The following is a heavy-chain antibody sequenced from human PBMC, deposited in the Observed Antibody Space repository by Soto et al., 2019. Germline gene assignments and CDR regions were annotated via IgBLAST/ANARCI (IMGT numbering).Heavy chain of an antibody. CDR1: GFTFSSYW. CDR2: IKQDGSAK. D-gene: IGHD6-13*01. Sequence: EMQLVESGGDLVQPGGSLRLSCAASGFTFSSYWMSWVRQAPGRGLEWVANIKQDGSAKYYVASVKGRFTISRDNAKGSLYLQMNSLSAEDTAVYYCATFPVAATGKVELWCQGTLVIVSS. V-gene: IGHV3-7*01. J-gene: IGHJ4*02. CDR3: ATFPVAATGKVEL.